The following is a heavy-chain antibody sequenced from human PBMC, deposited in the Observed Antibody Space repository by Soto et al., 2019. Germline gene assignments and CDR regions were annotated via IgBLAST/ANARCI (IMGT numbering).Heavy chain of an antibody. D-gene: IGHD6-19*01. CDR1: GGSISSSSYY. CDR2: IYYSGST. CDR3: AGEGAVAGNQYYYYYGMDV. Sequence: QLQLQESGPGLVKPSETLSLTCTVSGGSISSSSYYWGWIRQPPGKGLEWIGSIYYSGSTYYNPSPSRRVTISVDTXMNXSXRKLSSVTAADTAVYYCAGEGAVAGNQYYYYYGMDVWGQGTTVTVSS. J-gene: IGHJ6*02. V-gene: IGHV4-39*01.